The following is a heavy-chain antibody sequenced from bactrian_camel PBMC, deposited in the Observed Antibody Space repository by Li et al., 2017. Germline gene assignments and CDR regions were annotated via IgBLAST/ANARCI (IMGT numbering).Heavy chain of an antibody. CDR1: VDTWNSYW. CDR2: IYTGSGNT. D-gene: IGHD8*01. Sequence: VQLVESGGGLVQPGGSLNISCVSSVDTWNSYWIGWFRQAPGKEREGVARIYTGSGNTYYADFVKGRFIISRDNAKETISLQMNNLQPEDTALYYCVTGYKSVMRSANFWGQGTQVTVS. J-gene: IGHJ4*01. V-gene: IGHV3S61*01. CDR3: VTGYKSVMRSANF.